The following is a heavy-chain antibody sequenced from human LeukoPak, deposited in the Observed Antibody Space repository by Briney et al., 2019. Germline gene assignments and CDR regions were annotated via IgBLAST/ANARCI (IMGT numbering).Heavy chain of an antibody. J-gene: IGHJ6*02. CDR2: IWYDGSNK. Sequence: GRSLRLSCAASGFTFSSYGMHWVRQAPGKGLEWVAVIWYDGSNKYYADSVKGRFTISRDNSKNTLYLQKNSLRAEDTAVYYCARDQDEYSRYYYYGMDVWGQGTTVTVSS. CDR1: GFTFSSYG. D-gene: IGHD5-12*01. V-gene: IGHV3-33*01. CDR3: ARDQDEYSRYYYYGMDV.